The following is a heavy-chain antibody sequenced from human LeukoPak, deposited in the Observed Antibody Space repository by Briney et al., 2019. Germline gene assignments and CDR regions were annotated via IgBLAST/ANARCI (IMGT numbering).Heavy chain of an antibody. CDR2: IYPGDSDT. J-gene: IGHJ6*03. CDR3: ARPTPDYYDSSGYYRHYYYYYMDV. V-gene: IGHV5-51*01. Sequence: ESLKISCKGSRYSFTSYWIGWVRQMPGKGLEWMGLIYPGDSDTRYSPSFQGRVTISADKSISTAYLQWSSLKASDTAMYYCARPTPDYYDSSGYYRHYYYYYMDVWGKGTTVTVSS. CDR1: RYSFTSYW. D-gene: IGHD3-22*01.